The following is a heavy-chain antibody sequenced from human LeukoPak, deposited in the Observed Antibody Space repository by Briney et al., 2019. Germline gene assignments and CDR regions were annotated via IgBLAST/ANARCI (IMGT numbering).Heavy chain of an antibody. CDR3: AGTAASYYYYYGMDV. Sequence: PSETLSLTCTVSGGSISSYYWSWIRQPPGKGLEWIGYISYSGSTNYNPSLTSRVTISVDTSKNQSSLKLSSVTAADTAVYYCAGTAASYYYYYGMDVWGQGTTVTVSS. CDR2: ISYSGST. V-gene: IGHV4-59*01. D-gene: IGHD6-25*01. CDR1: GGSISSYY. J-gene: IGHJ6*02.